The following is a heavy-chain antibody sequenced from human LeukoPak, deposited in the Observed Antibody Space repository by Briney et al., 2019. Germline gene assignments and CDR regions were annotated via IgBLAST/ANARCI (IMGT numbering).Heavy chain of an antibody. V-gene: IGHV4-39*01. CDR1: GGSISSSSYY. Sequence: SETLSLTCTVSGGSISSSSYYWGWIRQPPGKGLEWIGSIYYSGSTYYNPSLKSRVTISVDTSKNQFSLKLSSVTAADTAVYYCATATSYGGIDYWGQGTLVTVSS. J-gene: IGHJ4*02. CDR3: ATATSYGGIDY. CDR2: IYYSGST. D-gene: IGHD4/OR15-4a*01.